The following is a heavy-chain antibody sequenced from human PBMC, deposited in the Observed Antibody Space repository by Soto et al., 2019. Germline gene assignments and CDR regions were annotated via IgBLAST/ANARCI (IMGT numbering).Heavy chain of an antibody. CDR1: GGAFSSYA. CDR3: ARVYPLEISYYYYGMDV. D-gene: IGHD3-3*01. J-gene: IGHJ6*02. CDR2: IIPIFGTA. V-gene: IGHV1-69*13. Sequence: SVKVSCKASGGAFSSYAISWVRQAPGQGLEWMGGIIPIFGTANYAQKFQGRVTITADESTSTAYMELSSLRSEDTAVYYCARVYPLEISYYYYGMDVWGQGTTVTVSS.